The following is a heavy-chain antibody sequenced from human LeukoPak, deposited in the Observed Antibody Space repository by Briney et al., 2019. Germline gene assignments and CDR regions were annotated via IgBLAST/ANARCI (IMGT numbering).Heavy chain of an antibody. Sequence: GGSLRLSCAASTFTFSNARMSWVRSAPGKGLEWVGRIKSKSDGGTTDDAAPVKGRFTISRDDSKNTLDLQMNSLKTEDTAVYYCTTAPRGYCSGGSCSYAFDIWGQGTMVTVSS. D-gene: IGHD2-15*01. J-gene: IGHJ3*02. CDR3: TTAPRGYCSGGSCSYAFDI. CDR1: TFTFSNAR. CDR2: IKSKSDGGTT. V-gene: IGHV3-15*01.